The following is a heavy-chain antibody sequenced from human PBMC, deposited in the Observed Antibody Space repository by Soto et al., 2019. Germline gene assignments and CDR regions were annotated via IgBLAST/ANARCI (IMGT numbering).Heavy chain of an antibody. J-gene: IGHJ2*01. Sequence: QVQLVQSGAEVKKPGSSVTVSCKASGGTFSSYTISWVRQAPGQGLEWMGGIIPIFGTANYAQKFQGRVTITAEESTSTAYMELGSLRAEDTAVYYCARGNHRWLQLWYLDLWGRGTLVAVSS. CDR1: GGTFSSYT. CDR2: IIPIFGTA. D-gene: IGHD5-12*01. V-gene: IGHV1-69*12. CDR3: ARGNHRWLQLWYLDL.